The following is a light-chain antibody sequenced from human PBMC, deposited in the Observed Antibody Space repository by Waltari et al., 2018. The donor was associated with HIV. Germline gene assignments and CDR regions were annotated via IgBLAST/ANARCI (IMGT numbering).Light chain of an antibody. Sequence: QPVLTQPPSASGSPAQRGTIPGFGSTSNHGTNHEYWYQQLPGAAPRLLIYQNSQRPSGVPDRFSGSKSGTSASLAISGLRSEDEAEYYCATWDGSLSGRWVFGGGTKLTVL. CDR1: TSNHGTNH. J-gene: IGLJ3*02. CDR3: ATWDGSLSGRWV. CDR2: QNS. V-gene: IGLV1-47*01.